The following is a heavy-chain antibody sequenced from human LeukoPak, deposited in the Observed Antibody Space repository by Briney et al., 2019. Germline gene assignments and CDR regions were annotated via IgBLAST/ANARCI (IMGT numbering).Heavy chain of an antibody. CDR1: GFTVSSNY. V-gene: IGHV3-66*01. Sequence: GGSLRLSCAASGFTVSSNYMSWVRQAPGKGLEWVSVIYSGGSTYYADSVKGRFTISRDNSKNTLYLQMNSLRAEDTAVYYCARGRDGYNYPMEYWGQGTLVTVSS. D-gene: IGHD5-24*01. CDR3: ARGRDGYNYPMEY. CDR2: IYSGGST. J-gene: IGHJ4*02.